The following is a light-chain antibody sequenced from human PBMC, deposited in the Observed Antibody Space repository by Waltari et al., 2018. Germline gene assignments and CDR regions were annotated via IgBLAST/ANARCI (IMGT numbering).Light chain of an antibody. V-gene: IGLV3-1*01. CDR3: QAWDINTGV. CDR2: QDS. CDR1: KLGNRY. Sequence: SYELTQPPSVSVSPGQTASITCSGDKLGNRYACWYQQRPGQSPVLVIYQDSKRPSGIPGRFSGSNSGNTATLTISGTQAMDEADYYCQAWDINTGVFGGGTKLTVL. J-gene: IGLJ3*02.